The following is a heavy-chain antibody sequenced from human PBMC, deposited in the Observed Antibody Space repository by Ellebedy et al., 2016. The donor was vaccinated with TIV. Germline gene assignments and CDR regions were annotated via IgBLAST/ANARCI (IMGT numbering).Heavy chain of an antibody. D-gene: IGHD1-1*01. CDR3: ARDRGYRSSLYYYYNMDV. V-gene: IGHV3-30-3*01. CDR2: ISYDGSNK. CDR1: GFSFRTYA. J-gene: IGHJ6*03. Sequence: GGSLRLXXAVSGFSFRTYAMHWVRQAPGKGLEWVAVISYDGSNKYYADSVKGRFTISRDNSKNTLYLQMNSLRGEDTALYYCARDRGYRSSLYYYYNMDVWGKGTTVTVSS.